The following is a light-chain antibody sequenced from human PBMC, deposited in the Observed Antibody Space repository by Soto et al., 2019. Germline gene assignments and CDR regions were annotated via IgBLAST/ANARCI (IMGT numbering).Light chain of an antibody. CDR3: QQYNDWPPAIT. Sequence: EIVMTQSPATLSVSPGERATLSCRASQSVSSNLAWYQQKPGQAPRLLIYGASTRASGIPARFSGSGSGTDFILTISSLQSEDFAVYYCQQYNDWPPAITFGQGTRLE. CDR2: GAS. CDR1: QSVSSN. J-gene: IGKJ5*01. V-gene: IGKV3-15*01.